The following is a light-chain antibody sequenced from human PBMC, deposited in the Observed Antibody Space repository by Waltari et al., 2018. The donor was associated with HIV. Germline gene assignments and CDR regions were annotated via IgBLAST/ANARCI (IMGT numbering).Light chain of an antibody. J-gene: IGLJ3*02. Sequence: QPVLTQPPSASGTPGQRVIISFSGNRPNTGSNTFNWYKKFSGAAPHLLIYSNNQRPSAVPDRFSGSKSGSAASLAISGLKSEDEADYHCATWDDALSGPVFGAGTKLTV. CDR1: RPNTGSNT. CDR2: SNN. V-gene: IGLV1-44*01. CDR3: ATWDDALSGPV.